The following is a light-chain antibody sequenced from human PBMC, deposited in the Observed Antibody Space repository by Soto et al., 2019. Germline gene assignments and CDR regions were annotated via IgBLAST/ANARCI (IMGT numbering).Light chain of an antibody. CDR1: SNNVGGYNY. J-gene: IGLJ2*01. Sequence: QSALTQPRSVSASPGQSVTISCTGTSNNVGGYNYVSWYQQNPGKAPKLIIYDASKRPSGVPDRFSGSKSGNAASLTISGLQAEDEADYYCCSYAANYNLVFGGGTKLTVL. V-gene: IGLV2-11*01. CDR3: CSYAANYNLV. CDR2: DAS.